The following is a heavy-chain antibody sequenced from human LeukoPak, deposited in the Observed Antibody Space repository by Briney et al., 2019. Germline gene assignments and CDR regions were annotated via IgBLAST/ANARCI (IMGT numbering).Heavy chain of an antibody. D-gene: IGHD3-22*01. CDR1: GFTFNNYG. CDR2: ISYDGSNK. CDR3: AREPYYYDSSGYYLY. V-gene: IGHV3-30*19. J-gene: IGHJ4*02. Sequence: PGRSLRLSCAASGFTFNNYGMHWVRQAPGKGLEWVAVISYDGSNKYYADSVKGRFTISRDNSKNTLYLQMNSLRAEDTAVYYCAREPYYYDSSGYYLYWGQGTLVTVSS.